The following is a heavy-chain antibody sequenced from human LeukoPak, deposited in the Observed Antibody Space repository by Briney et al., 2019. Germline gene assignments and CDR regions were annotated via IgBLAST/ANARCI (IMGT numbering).Heavy chain of an antibody. CDR2: IDPSDSYT. CDR1: GYSFTSYW. CDR3: ATRGGYSYGH. V-gene: IGHV5-10-1*01. Sequence: RGESLKIACKGSGYSFTSYWISWLRQMPGKGLEWMGRIDPSDSYTNYSPSFQGHVTISADKSISTAYLQWSSLKASDTAMYYCATRGGYSYGHWGQGTLVTVSS. D-gene: IGHD5-18*01. J-gene: IGHJ4*02.